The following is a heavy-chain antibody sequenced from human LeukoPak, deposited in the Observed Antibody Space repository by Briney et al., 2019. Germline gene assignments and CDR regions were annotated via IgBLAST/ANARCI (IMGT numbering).Heavy chain of an antibody. CDR1: GGSINSHY. CDR3: ARDRMGATPDY. V-gene: IGHV4-4*07. J-gene: IGHJ4*02. D-gene: IGHD1-26*01. Sequence: SGTLSLTCSVSGGSINSHYLSWIRQPAGKGLEWIGRIYARGSADYNPSLKSRVTMSVDTSKNQFSLKLTSVTAADTAVYYCARDRMGATPDYWGQGALVTVSS. CDR2: IYARGSA.